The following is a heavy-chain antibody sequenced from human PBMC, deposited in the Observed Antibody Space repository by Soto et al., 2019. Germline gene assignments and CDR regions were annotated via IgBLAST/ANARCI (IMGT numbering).Heavy chain of an antibody. V-gene: IGHV3-48*02. J-gene: IGHJ4*02. D-gene: IGHD3-16*01. Sequence: EVQLVESGGGVVQPGGSLRLSCAASGFTVINYDMVWVLQAPGKGLEWVSFITINAKTINYVGAVKGRFTTSRDNAKNSVNLQMISLRDEDTAVYYCARSLGGGHWDYWVPGTLVTVSS. CDR3: ARSLGGGHWDY. CDR1: GFTVINYD. CDR2: ITINAKTI.